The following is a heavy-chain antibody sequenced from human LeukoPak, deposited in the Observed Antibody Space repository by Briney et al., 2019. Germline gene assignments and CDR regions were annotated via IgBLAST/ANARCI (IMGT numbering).Heavy chain of an antibody. D-gene: IGHD3-22*01. J-gene: IGHJ5*02. V-gene: IGHV1-2*02. CDR3: ARGADYYDSSGLGGDNWFDP. CDR1: GYTFTDYY. CDR2: INPNSGGT. Sequence: GASAKVSFKASGYTFTDYYMHWVRQAPGQGLEWMGWINPNSGGTNYAQKFQGRVTMTRDTSISTAYMELSSLRSEDTAVYYCARGADYYDSSGLGGDNWFDPWGQGTLVTVSS.